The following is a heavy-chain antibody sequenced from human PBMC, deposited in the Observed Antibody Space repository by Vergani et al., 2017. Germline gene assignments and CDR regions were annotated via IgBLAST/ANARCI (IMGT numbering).Heavy chain of an antibody. V-gene: IGHV1-8*01. Sequence: QVQLVQSGAEVKKPGASVKVSCRASGYSFSSYDICWVRQATGQGLEWMGWMNPNSGTTGYAQKFQGRVTMTRNTSINTAYMELSWLSFEDAAVYYCARSSDDPDGDVASDYFRSTLDVWGKGTAVTVS. D-gene: IGHD5-12*01. CDR1: GYSFSSYD. J-gene: IGHJ6*03. CDR3: ARSSDDPDGDVASDYFRSTLDV. CDR2: MNPNSGTT.